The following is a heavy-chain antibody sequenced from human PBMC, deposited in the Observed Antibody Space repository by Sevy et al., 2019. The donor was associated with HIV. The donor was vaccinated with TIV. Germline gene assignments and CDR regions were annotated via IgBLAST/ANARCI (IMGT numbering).Heavy chain of an antibody. CDR3: AGENAWGRGYS. D-gene: IGHD1-26*01. CDR1: GGSITSLY. Sequence: SETLSLTYTVSGGSITSLYWNWIRQPPGKGLEWIANIYYNGHINYNPSLKSRVTLSLDTSKNLFSLRLSSVTAADTAMYYCAGENAWGRGYSWGQGTLVTVSS. CDR2: IYYNGHI. J-gene: IGHJ4*02. V-gene: IGHV4-59*08.